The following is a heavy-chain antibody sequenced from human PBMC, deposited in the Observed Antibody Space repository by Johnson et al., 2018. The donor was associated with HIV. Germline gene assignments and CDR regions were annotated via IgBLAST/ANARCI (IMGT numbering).Heavy chain of an antibody. CDR3: ARDGESQQLPLGDAFDV. J-gene: IGHJ3*01. D-gene: IGHD6-13*01. V-gene: IGHV3-66*01. CDR2: IYSGGST. CDR1: GFSVSNNY. Sequence: VQLVESGGGLVQPGGSLRLSCGASGFSVSNNYMNWVRQAPGKGLEWVSVIYSGGSTYYADSVRGRFTISRDNSRNTLYLQMNSLSAEDTAMYYCARDGESQQLPLGDAFDVWGQGTMVTVSS.